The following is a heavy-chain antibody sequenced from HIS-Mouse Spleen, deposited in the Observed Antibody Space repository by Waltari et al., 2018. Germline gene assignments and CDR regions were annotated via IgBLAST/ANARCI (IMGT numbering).Heavy chain of an antibody. CDR3: ARRASGSLFDY. J-gene: IGHJ4*02. Sequence: QLQLQDSGPGLVKPSETLSLTGPASGCAISSCPYYWDWLRQPPGKGLEWFGSIYYSGSTYYNPSLKSRVTISVDTSKNQFSLKLSSVTAADTAVYYCARRASGSLFDYWGQGTLVTVSS. V-gene: IGHV4-39*01. D-gene: IGHD1-26*01. CDR1: GCAISSCPYY. CDR2: IYYSGST.